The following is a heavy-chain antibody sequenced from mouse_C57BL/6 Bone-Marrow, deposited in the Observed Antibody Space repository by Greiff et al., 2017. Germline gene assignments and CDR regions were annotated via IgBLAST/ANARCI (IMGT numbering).Heavy chain of an antibody. CDR2: ISSGGDYI. J-gene: IGHJ2*01. CDR1: GFTFSSYA. CDR3: TRGPGSRGDYFDY. Sequence: EVKLQESGEGLVKPGGSLKLSCAASGFTFSSYAMSWVRQTPEKRLEWVAYISSGGDYIYYADTVKGRFTISRDNARNTLYLQMSSLKSEDTAMYYCTRGPGSRGDYFDYWGQGTTLTVSS. D-gene: IGHD1-1*01. V-gene: IGHV5-9-1*02.